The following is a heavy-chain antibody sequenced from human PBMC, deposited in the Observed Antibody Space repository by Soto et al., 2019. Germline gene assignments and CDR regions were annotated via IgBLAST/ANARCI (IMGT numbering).Heavy chain of an antibody. J-gene: IGHJ6*02. V-gene: IGHV4-59*08. CDR2: VHHSWGS. D-gene: IGHD3-10*01. CDR1: GGSISSYY. Sequence: QVQLQESGPGLVKPSETLSLSCTVSGGSISSYYWSWFRQSPGKRMEWIGYVHHSWGSSYNPSLQSRVAISLDPSKSQFSLKVTSVTATDTAVYYCARQGFGPLHGLVDVWAQGTTVTVSS. CDR3: ARQGFGPLHGLVDV.